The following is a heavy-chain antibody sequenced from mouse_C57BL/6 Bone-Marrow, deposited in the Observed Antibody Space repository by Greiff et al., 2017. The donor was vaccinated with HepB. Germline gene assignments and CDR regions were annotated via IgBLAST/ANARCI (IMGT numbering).Heavy chain of an antibody. CDR1: DSEVFPIAY. D-gene: IGHD1-1*01. Sequence: VQLQQSGSELRSPGSSVKLSCKDFDSEVFPIAYMSWVRQKPGHGFEWIGGILPSIGRTIYGEKFEDKATLDADTLSNTAYLELNSLTSEDSAIYYCARPEIYYYGSSYRWYFDVWGTGTTVTVSS. CDR2: ILPSIGRT. V-gene: IGHV15-2*01. CDR3: ARPEIYYYGSSYRWYFDV. J-gene: IGHJ1*03.